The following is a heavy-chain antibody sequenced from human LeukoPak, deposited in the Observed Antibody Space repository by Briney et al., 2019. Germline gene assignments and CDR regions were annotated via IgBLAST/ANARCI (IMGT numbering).Heavy chain of an antibody. J-gene: IGHJ4*02. CDR1: GYTFTSYD. V-gene: IGHV1-8*01. CDR3: AGEAARSFYYDSSGYYLS. CDR2: MNPNSGNT. Sequence: ASVKVSCKASGYTFTSYDINWVRQATGQGLEWMGWMNPNSGNTGYAQKFQGRVTMTRNTSISTAYMELSSLRSEDTAVYYCAGEAARSFYYDSSGYYLSWGQGTLVTVSS. D-gene: IGHD3-22*01.